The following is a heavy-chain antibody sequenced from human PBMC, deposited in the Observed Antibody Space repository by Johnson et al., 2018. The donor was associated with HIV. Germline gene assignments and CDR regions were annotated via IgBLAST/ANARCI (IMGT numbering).Heavy chain of an antibody. CDR1: GFTFDDYG. CDR2: FNWNGGST. D-gene: IGHD3-3*01. CDR3: ARVSPDRKGVWSGDGGGAVDI. J-gene: IGHJ3*02. Sequence: VLLVESGGGVVRPGGSLRLSCAASGFTFDDYGMSWVRQAPGKGLEWVSGFNWNGGSTGYADSVKGRFTISRDNAKNSLYLQMNSLRAEDTALYYCARVSPDRKGVWSGDGGGAVDIWGQGTMVTVSS. V-gene: IGHV3-20*04.